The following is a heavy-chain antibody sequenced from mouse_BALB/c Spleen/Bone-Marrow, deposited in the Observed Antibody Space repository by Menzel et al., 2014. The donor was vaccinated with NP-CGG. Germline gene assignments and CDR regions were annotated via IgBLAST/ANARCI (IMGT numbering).Heavy chain of an antibody. CDR3: SRGVDHYSWFAY. J-gene: IGHJ3*01. V-gene: IGHV5-6-3*01. CDR1: GFTFSSYG. Sequence: EVKLMESGGGLVQPGGSLKLSCAASGFTFSSYGMSWVRQTPDKRLELVANINSDGGSTYYSDSVKGRFTISRDDAKNTLNLQMSSLKSEDTAMYYCSRGVDHYSWFAYWGQGTLVTVSA. CDR2: INSDGGST. D-gene: IGHD1-2*01.